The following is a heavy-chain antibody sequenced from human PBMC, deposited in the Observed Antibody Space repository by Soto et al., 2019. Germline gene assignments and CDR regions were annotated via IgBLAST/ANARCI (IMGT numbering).Heavy chain of an antibody. CDR2: IIPIFGTA. CDR3: ASPTVVTGPYYYYGMDV. Sequence: ASVKVSCKASGGTFSSYAISWVRQAPGQGLEWMGGIIPIFGTANYAQKFQGRVTITADESTSTAYMELSSLRSEDTAVYYCASPTVVTGPYYYYGMDVWGQGTTVTVSS. D-gene: IGHD2-15*01. J-gene: IGHJ6*02. V-gene: IGHV1-69*13. CDR1: GGTFSSYA.